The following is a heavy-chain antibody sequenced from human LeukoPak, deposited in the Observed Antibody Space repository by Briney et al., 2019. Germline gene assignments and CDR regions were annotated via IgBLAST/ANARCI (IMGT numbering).Heavy chain of an antibody. CDR1: GYTFTNYG. V-gene: IGHV1-18*01. CDR3: ARDLSLWDIVVVVAATPRSGWFDP. CDR2: ISASNGDT. Sequence: ASVKVSCKASGYTFTNYGITWVRQAPGQGLEWMGWISASNGDTHYSEKFQDRITVTTDTSTSTAYMELRSLRSDDTAVYYCARDLSLWDIVVVVAATPRSGWFDPWGQGTLVTVSS. J-gene: IGHJ5*02. D-gene: IGHD2-15*01.